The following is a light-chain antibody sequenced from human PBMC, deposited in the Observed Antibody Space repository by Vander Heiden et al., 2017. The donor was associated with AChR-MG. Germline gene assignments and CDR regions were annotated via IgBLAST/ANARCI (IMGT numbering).Light chain of an antibody. V-gene: IGKV1-5*03. J-gene: IGKJ2*02. CDR3: QQYYAYPCI. CDR2: KAS. CDR1: QTIGNY. Sequence: DIQVTQSPSTLSASVGDRVTITCRASQTIGNYLARYQQKAGKPPNLIKDKASHLERGVPSRISGGGSKTEFTLTISSLQPDVCATYCCQQYYAYPCIFGQGTRLETK.